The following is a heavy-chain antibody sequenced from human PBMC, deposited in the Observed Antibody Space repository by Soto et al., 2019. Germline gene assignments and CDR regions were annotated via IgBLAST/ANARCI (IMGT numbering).Heavy chain of an antibody. CDR3: ARGSGWYYY. D-gene: IGHD6-19*01. J-gene: IGHJ4*02. Sequence: PSCTLSLTCTVSGGSIRGYYWIWIRQPPGKGLEWIGYVYSSGSTNYNPSVKSRVTISVDTSKNQFSLKLTSVTAADTAVYYCARGSGWYYYWGQGTLVTVSS. V-gene: IGHV4-59*12. CDR2: VYSSGST. CDR1: GGSIRGYY.